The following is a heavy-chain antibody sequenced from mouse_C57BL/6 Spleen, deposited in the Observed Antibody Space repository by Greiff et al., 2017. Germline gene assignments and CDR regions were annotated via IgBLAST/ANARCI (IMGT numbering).Heavy chain of an antibody. CDR3: ARGPYYSNYEGGMDY. D-gene: IGHD2-5*01. J-gene: IGHJ4*01. V-gene: IGHV5-4*03. CDR1: GFTFSSYA. CDR2: ISDGGSYT. Sequence: EVKVVESGGGLVKPGGSLKLSCAASGFTFSSYAMSWVRQTPEKRLEWVATISDGGSYTYYPDNVKGRFTISRDNAKNNLYLQMSHLKSEDTAMYYCARGPYYSNYEGGMDYWGQGTSVTVSS.